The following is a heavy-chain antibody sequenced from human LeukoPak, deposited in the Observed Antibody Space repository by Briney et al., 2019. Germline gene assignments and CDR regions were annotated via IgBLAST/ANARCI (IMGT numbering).Heavy chain of an antibody. Sequence: PGRSLRLSCAASGFTFSSYGMHWVRQAPGKGLEWVAVISYDGSNKYYADSVKGRFTISRDNSKNTLYLQMNSLRAEDTAVYYCAVYSRRAPQFDYWGQGTLVTVSS. CDR2: ISYDGSNK. J-gene: IGHJ4*02. V-gene: IGHV3-30*03. CDR3: AVYSRRAPQFDY. D-gene: IGHD6-13*01. CDR1: GFTFSSYG.